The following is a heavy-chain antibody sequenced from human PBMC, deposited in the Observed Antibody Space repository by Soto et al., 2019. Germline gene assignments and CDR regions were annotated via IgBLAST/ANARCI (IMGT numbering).Heavy chain of an antibody. J-gene: IGHJ3*02. V-gene: IGHV4-31*03. CDR1: GGSISSGGYY. CDR3: ERADTGDPDAFDI. D-gene: IGHD5-18*01. CDR2: IYYSGST. Sequence: SETLSLTCTVSGGSISSGGYYWSWIRQHPGKGLEWIGYIYYSGSTYYNPSLKSRVTISVDTSKNQFSLKLSSVTAADTAVYYCERADTGDPDAFDIWGQGTMVTVSS.